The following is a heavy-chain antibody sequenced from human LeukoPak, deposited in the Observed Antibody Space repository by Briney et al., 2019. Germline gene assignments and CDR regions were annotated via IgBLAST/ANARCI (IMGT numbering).Heavy chain of an antibody. V-gene: IGHV3-23*01. CDR1: GFTFSSFA. CDR3: AKATDWSSSWYFPLGYYYYGMDV. Sequence: KPGGSLRLSCAASGFTFSSFAMSWVRQAPGKGLEWVSTISGSGGSTNYADSVKGRFTISRDNSKNTLYLQMNSLRAEDTAVYYCAKATDWSSSWYFPLGYYYYGMDVWGQGTTVTVSS. J-gene: IGHJ6*02. D-gene: IGHD6-13*01. CDR2: ISGSGGST.